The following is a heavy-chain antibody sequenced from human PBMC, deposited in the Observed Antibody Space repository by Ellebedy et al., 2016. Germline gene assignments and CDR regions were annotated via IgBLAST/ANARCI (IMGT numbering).Heavy chain of an antibody. D-gene: IGHD4-17*01. CDR1: GFPFTNAW. CDR3: TTGGDRGYVGFYI. V-gene: IGHV3-15*01. CDR2: IKSNTDGGTT. Sequence: GGSLRLXXAASGFPFTNAWMSWVRQAPGKGLEWVGRIKSNTDGGTTDYAAPVKGRFTISRDDSKNTLYLQMNSLKTEDTAVYYCTTGGDRGYVGFYIWGHGSMVTVSS. J-gene: IGHJ3*02.